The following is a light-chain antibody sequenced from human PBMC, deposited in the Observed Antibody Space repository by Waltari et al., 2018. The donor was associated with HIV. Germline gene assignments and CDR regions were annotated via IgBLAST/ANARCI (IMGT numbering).Light chain of an antibody. CDR1: ALPSKF. CDR3: FSTDSSGELRC. V-gene: IGLV3-10*01. CDR2: EKN. J-gene: IGLJ2*01. Sequence: SYELTQPPSVSVSPGQTAGIPCSGDALPSKFVYWYQRKSGQAPVLCMYEKNKRPSGIPEKCSGYSSGTVAIWTISEDQVEDEADYYCFSTDSSGELRCFGGGTKVTVL.